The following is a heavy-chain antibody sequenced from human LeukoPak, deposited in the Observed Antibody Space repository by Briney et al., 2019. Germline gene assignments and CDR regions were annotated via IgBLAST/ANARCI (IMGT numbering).Heavy chain of an antibody. CDR1: GGSTTHWSYY. J-gene: IGHJ6*03. CDR3: ARLSVIVGAALEYYYYYMDV. V-gene: IGHV4-34*01. CDR2: INHSGST. Sequence: SETLSLTCSVSGGSTTHWSYYWSWIRQPPGKGLEWIGEINHSGSTNYNPSLKSRVTISADKSKNQVSLKLTSVTAADTAVYYCARLSVIVGAALEYYYYYMDVWGQGTTVTVSS. D-gene: IGHD1-26*01.